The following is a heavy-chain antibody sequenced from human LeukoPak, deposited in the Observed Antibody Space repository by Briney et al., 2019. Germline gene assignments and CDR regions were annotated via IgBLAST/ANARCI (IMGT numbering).Heavy chain of an antibody. Sequence: GGSLRLSCAASGFTFSSYGMHWVRQAPGKGLEWVSVISYDGSNKYYADSVKGRFTISRDKSENTLYLQRNSLSAEDRAVYCCAKDYQSYCGGDCYSQYYYGMDVWGQGTTVTVSS. CDR2: ISYDGSNK. D-gene: IGHD2-21*02. V-gene: IGHV3-30*18. CDR3: AKDYQSYCGGDCYSQYYYGMDV. CDR1: GFTFSSYG. J-gene: IGHJ6*02.